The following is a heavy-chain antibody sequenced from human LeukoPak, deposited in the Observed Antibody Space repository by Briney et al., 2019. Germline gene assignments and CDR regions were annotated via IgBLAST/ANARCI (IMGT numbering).Heavy chain of an antibody. CDR1: GFTLSSYW. D-gene: IGHD6-19*01. CDR2: IKQDGSEK. Sequence: GGSLRLSCAASGFTLSSYWMSWVRQAPGKGLEWVANIKQDGSEKYYVDSVKGRFTISRDNAKNSLYLQMNSLRAEDTAVYYCAIVLEAGTFFPSWGQGTLVTVSS. CDR3: AIVLEAGTFFPS. V-gene: IGHV3-7*01. J-gene: IGHJ4*02.